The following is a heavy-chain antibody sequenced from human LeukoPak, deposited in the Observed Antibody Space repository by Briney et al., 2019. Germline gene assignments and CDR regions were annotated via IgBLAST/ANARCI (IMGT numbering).Heavy chain of an antibody. D-gene: IGHD5-18*01. V-gene: IGHV3-23*01. CDR3: AKHPPLIIQLWLPYDAFDI. Sequence: GGSLRLSCAASGFTFSSYAMSWVRQAPGKGLEWVSAISGSGGSTYYADSVKGRFTISRDNSKNTLYLQMNSLRAEDTAVYYCAKHPPLIIQLWLPYDAFDIWGQGTMVTVSS. CDR2: ISGSGGST. CDR1: GFTFSSYA. J-gene: IGHJ3*02.